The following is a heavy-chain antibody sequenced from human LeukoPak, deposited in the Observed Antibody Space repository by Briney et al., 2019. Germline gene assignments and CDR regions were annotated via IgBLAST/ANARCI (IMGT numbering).Heavy chain of an antibody. Sequence: SQTLSLTCAISGDSVSSNSAAWNWIRQSPSRGLEWLGRTYYRSKWYTDYAVSVKSRITINPDTSKNQFSLQLNSVTPEDTAVYYCARDGRYCSGGSCYYNWFDPWGQGTLVTVSS. D-gene: IGHD2-15*01. V-gene: IGHV6-1*01. J-gene: IGHJ5*02. CDR3: ARDGRYCSGGSCYYNWFDP. CDR2: TYYRSKWYT. CDR1: GDSVSSNSAA.